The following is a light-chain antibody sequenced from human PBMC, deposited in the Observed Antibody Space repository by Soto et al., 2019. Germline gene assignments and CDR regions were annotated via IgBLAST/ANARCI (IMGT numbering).Light chain of an antibody. V-gene: IGLV2-18*02. CDR1: GSDVGTYNR. J-gene: IGLJ1*01. CDR2: DVS. Sequence: QSALTQPPSVSGSPGRSVAMSCTGTGSDVGTYNRVSWYQQPPGTAPKLMIYDVSDRPSGVPDRFSGSKSGNTASLTISGLQAEDEADYYCSSYTSSSTYVFGTGTKVTVL. CDR3: SSYTSSSTYV.